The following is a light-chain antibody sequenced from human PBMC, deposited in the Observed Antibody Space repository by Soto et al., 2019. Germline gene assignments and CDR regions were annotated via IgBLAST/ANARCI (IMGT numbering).Light chain of an antibody. J-gene: IGKJ1*01. CDR1: QSVGSN. CDR2: GAS. V-gene: IGKV3-20*01. CDR3: KQYGSSGK. Sequence: IVLTQSPATLSLSPCERFTLSFRASQSVGSNLAWYQHKPGQAPRLLIYGASNRATGIPDRFSGSGSGTDFTLTISRLEPEDFAVYYCKQYGSSGKFGQGTKVDIK.